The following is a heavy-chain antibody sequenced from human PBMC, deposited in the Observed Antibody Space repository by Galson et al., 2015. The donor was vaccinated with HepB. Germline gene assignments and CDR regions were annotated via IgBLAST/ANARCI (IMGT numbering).Heavy chain of an antibody. D-gene: IGHD2-15*01. CDR1: GGSISSGGYS. Sequence: TLSLTCAVSGGSISSGGYSWSWIRQPPGKGLEWIGYIYHSGSTYYNPSLKSRVTISVDRSKNQFSLKLSSVTAADTAVYYCARGSVGYCSGGSCYKAFDIWGQGTIVTVSS. J-gene: IGHJ3*02. CDR3: ARGSVGYCSGGSCYKAFDI. V-gene: IGHV4-30-2*01. CDR2: IYHSGST.